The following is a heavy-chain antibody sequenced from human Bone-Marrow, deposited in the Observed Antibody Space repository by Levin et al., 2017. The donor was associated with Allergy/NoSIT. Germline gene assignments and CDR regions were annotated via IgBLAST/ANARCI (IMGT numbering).Heavy chain of an antibody. V-gene: IGHV5-10-1*01. J-gene: IGHJ6*03. D-gene: IGHD3-3*01. CDR2: IDPHDSYT. Sequence: KGGESLKISCTVSGYGFTVYWLSWVRQTPGKGLEWMGRIDPHDSYTNYNPSFQGHVTISVDKSINTAYLQLSNLRASDTATYYCARLNSHDLWSASSGGDHYYMDVWGRGTTVTVSS. CDR1: GYGFTVYW. CDR3: ARLNSHDLWSASSGGDHYYMDV.